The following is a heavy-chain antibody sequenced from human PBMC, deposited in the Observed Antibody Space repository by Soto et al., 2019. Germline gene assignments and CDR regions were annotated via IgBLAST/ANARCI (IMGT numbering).Heavy chain of an antibody. J-gene: IGHJ4*02. CDR1: GGSISSSSYS. Sequence: QLQLQESGPGLVKPSETLSLTCTVSGGSISSSSYSWGWIRQPPGKGLEWIGSISYNGSTYYNPSLKGRVTISVDTSKHQFSLQLSSVTAADTAVYYCASHRDFRYLGPWSFDYWGQGTLVTVSS. D-gene: IGHD3-9*01. V-gene: IGHV4-39*01. CDR2: ISYNGST. CDR3: ASHRDFRYLGPWSFDY.